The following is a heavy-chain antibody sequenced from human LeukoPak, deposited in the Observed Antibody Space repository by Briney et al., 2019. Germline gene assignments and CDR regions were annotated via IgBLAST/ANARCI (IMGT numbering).Heavy chain of an antibody. D-gene: IGHD3-22*01. V-gene: IGHV3-7*01. CDR1: GFTLSRHY. CDR3: ARECIDGYYESSGYDL. CDR2: IKQDGSDK. J-gene: IGHJ4*02. Sequence: GGSLRLSCAASGFTLSRHYMSWVRQAPGKGLEWVANIKQDGSDKYYVDSVKGRFTISRDNAKNSLYLQMNSLRDEDTAVYYCARECIDGYYESSGYDLWGQGTLVTVSS.